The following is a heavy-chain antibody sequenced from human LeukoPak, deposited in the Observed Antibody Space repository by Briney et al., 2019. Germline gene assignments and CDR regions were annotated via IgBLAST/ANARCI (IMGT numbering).Heavy chain of an antibody. D-gene: IGHD5-18*01. CDR3: AKATTMDTDWFDP. Sequence: GGSLRLSCAASGFTFSSYAMSWVRQAPVKELEWVSAISGSGGSTYYADSVKGRFTISRDNSKNTLYLQMNSLRAEDTAVYYCAKATTMDTDWFDPWGQGTLVTVSS. CDR2: ISGSGGST. CDR1: GFTFSSYA. V-gene: IGHV3-23*01. J-gene: IGHJ5*02.